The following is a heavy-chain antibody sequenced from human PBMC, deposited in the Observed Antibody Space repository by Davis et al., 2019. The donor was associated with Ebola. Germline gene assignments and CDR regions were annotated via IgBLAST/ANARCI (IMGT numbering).Heavy chain of an antibody. CDR3: HAGFDY. V-gene: IGHV3-73*01. J-gene: IGHJ4*02. D-gene: IGHD1-14*01. CDR1: GFTFSGSA. Sequence: LSLTCAASGFTFSGSAMHWVRQASGKGLEWVGRIRSKANSYATAYAASVKGRFTISRDDSKNTAYLQMNSLKTEDTAVYYCHAGFDYWGQGTLVTVSS. CDR2: IRSKANSYAT.